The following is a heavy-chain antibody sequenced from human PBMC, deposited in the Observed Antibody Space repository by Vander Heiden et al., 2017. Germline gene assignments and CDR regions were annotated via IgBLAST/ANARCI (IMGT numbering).Heavy chain of an antibody. CDR1: GFTFSSYG. V-gene: IGHV3-33*01. D-gene: IGHD1-26*01. CDR3: ARDRLASSGSYSKYFHH. CDR2: IWYDGSNK. Sequence: GFTFSSYGMHWVRQAPGKGLEWVAVIWYDGSNKYYADSVKGRFTISRDNSKNTLYLQMNSLRAEDTAVYYCARDRLASSGSYSKYFHHWGQGTLVTVSS. J-gene: IGHJ4*02.